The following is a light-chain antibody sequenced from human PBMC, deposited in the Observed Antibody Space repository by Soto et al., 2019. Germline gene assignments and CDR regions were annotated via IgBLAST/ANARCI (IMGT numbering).Light chain of an antibody. CDR3: TSYTTTSTWV. CDR2: EVS. J-gene: IGLJ3*02. CDR1: SSDIGGYNY. V-gene: IGLV2-14*01. Sequence: QSALTQPAGVSGSPGQSITISCTGTSSDIGGYNYVSWYQQYPGKAPKLMIYEVSNRPSGVSNRFSGSKSGNTASLTISGLQAEDEADYYCTSYTTTSTWVFGGGTKVTVL.